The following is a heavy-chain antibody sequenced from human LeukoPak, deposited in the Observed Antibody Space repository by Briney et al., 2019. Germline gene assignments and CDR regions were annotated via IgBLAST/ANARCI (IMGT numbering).Heavy chain of an antibody. D-gene: IGHD5-18*01. Sequence: PSETLSLTCAVYGGSFSGYYWSWIRQPPGKGLEWIGEINHSGGTNYNPSLKSRVTISVDTSKNQFSLKLSSVTAADTAVYYCARDSSSHAFDIWGQGTMVTVSS. J-gene: IGHJ3*02. V-gene: IGHV4-34*01. CDR2: INHSGGT. CDR1: GGSFSGYY. CDR3: ARDSSSHAFDI.